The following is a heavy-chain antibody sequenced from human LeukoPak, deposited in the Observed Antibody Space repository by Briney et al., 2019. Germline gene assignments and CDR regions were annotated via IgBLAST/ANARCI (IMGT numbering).Heavy chain of an antibody. D-gene: IGHD3-9*01. J-gene: IGHJ5*02. CDR2: ISAYNGNT. CDR3: ARDYYDILTGHRFDP. CDR1: GYTFTSYG. Sequence: GASVKVSCKASGYTFTSYGISWVRQAPGQGLEWMGWISAYNGNTNYAQKLQGRVTMTTDTSTSTAYMELSSLRSEDTAVYYCARDYYDILTGHRFDPWGQGTLVTVSS. V-gene: IGHV1-18*01.